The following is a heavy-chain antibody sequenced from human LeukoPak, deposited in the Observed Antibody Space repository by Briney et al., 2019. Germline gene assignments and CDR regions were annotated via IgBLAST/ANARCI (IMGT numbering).Heavy chain of an antibody. CDR2: ISSSGSTI. CDR1: GFTFSSYS. Sequence: GGSLRLSCAASGFTFSSYSMNWVRQAPGKGLEWLSYISSSGSTIYYADSVKGRFTISRDNAKNSLYLQMNSLRVEDTAVYYCAREGEGDYVDYWGQGTLVTVSS. J-gene: IGHJ4*02. CDR3: AREGEGDYVDY. V-gene: IGHV3-48*04.